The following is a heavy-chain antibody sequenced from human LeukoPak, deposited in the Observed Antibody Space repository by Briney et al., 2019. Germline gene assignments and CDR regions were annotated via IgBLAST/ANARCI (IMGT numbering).Heavy chain of an antibody. CDR2: INPDSGGT. V-gene: IGHV1-2*02. J-gene: IGHJ4*02. Sequence: ASVKVSCKASGYTFTSYGISWVRQAPGQGLEWMGWINPDSGGTHYAQEFQGRVTMTRDTSISTAYLELSSLESDDTALYYCAKTGGDYTNAWYGYYFDSWGQGTLVTVSS. D-gene: IGHD6-19*01. CDR3: AKTGGDYTNAWYGYYFDS. CDR1: GYTFTSYG.